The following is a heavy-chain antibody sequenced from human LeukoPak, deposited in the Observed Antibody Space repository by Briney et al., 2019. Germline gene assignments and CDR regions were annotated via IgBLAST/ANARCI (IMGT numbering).Heavy chain of an antibody. D-gene: IGHD6-13*01. Sequence: SETLSLTCAVYRGSFSGYYWSWIRPPPGGGLEWGGEINHIGSTNYNPSLKSRVTISVDPSKNQFSLKLSSVTAADTAGYYCARSWYSSSWYHAFDLWGQGTMVTVSS. CDR3: ARSWYSSSWYHAFDL. J-gene: IGHJ3*01. V-gene: IGHV4-34*01. CDR1: RGSFSGYY. CDR2: INHIGST.